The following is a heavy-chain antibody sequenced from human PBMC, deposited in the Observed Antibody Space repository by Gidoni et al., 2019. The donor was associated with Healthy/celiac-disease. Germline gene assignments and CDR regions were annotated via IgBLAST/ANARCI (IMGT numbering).Heavy chain of an antibody. CDR3: ARDDRVIVATSGLDY. D-gene: IGHD5-12*01. J-gene: IGHJ4*02. CDR2: ISYDGSNK. Sequence: QVQLVESGGGVVQPGRSLRLSCAASGFPFRSYAMHWVRQAPGKGLEWVAVISYDGSNKYYADSVKGRFTISRDNSKNTLYLQMNSLRAEDTAVYYCARDDRVIVATSGLDYWGQGTLVTVSS. V-gene: IGHV3-30-3*01. CDR1: GFPFRSYA.